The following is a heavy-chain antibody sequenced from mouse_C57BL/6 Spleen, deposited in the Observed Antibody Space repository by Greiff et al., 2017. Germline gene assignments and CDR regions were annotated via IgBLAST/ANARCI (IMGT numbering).Heavy chain of an antibody. J-gene: IGHJ4*01. D-gene: IGHD1-1*01. CDR3: ARGVVATDAMDY. V-gene: IGHV1-64*01. CDR2: IHPNSGSK. CDR1: GYTFTSYW. Sequence: QVQLQQPGAELVKPGASVKLSCKASGYTFTSYWMHWVKQRPGQGLEWIGMIHPNSGSKNYNEKFKSKATLTVDKSSSTAYMQLSSLTSEDSAVYYCARGVVATDAMDYWGQGTSVTVSS.